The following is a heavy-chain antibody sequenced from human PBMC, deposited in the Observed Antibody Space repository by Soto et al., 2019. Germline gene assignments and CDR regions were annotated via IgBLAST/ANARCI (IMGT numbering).Heavy chain of an antibody. V-gene: IGHV4-38-2*02. CDR2: IYSTGIT. CDR1: GQSLVIGFC. CDR3: ARRRGPTGYDV. D-gene: IGHD3-22*01. J-gene: IGHJ1*01. Sequence: SETLSLTCTVSGQSLVIGFCWDWIRQSPGKGLEWVGNIYSTGITSYNPSLKSRVTIARDTSKNQVTLTVTSVTAADAAVYYCARRRGPTGYDVWGQGTLVT.